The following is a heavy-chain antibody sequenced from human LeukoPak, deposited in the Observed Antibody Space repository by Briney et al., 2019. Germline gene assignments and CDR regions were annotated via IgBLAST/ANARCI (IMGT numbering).Heavy chain of an antibody. CDR3: AKDLSYNYGATKDY. CDR1: GFTFSSYA. D-gene: IGHD1-1*01. CDR2: ISSNGGST. J-gene: IGHJ4*02. V-gene: IGHV3-64*01. Sequence: GGSLRLSCAASGFTFSSYAMHWVRQAPGKGLEYVSAISSNGGSTYYANSVKGRFTISRDNSKNTLYLQMNSLRAEDTAVYYCAKDLSYNYGATKDYWGQGTLVTVSS.